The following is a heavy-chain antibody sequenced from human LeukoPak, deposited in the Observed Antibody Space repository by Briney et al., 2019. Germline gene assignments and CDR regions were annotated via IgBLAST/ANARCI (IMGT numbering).Heavy chain of an antibody. CDR3: VGSIAVAEAFDI. D-gene: IGHD6-19*01. CDR1: GGSFSGYY. Sequence: SETLSLTCAVYGGSFSGYYWSWIRQPPGKGLEWIGEINHSGSTNYNPSLKSRVTISVDTSKNQFSLKLSSVIAADTAVYYCVGSIAVAEAFDIWGQGTMVTVSS. J-gene: IGHJ3*02. CDR2: INHSGST. V-gene: IGHV4-34*01.